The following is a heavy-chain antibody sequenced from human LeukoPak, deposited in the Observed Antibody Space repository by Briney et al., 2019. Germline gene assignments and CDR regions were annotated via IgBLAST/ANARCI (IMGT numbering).Heavy chain of an antibody. V-gene: IGHV6-1*01. D-gene: IGHD6-13*01. CDR2: TYYRSKLYN. Sequence: QTLSLTCAIFGDSFSSNSASWNWVRQSPSRGLEWLGRTYYRSKLYNDYAVCVKSLITVNQETYKNQFSLQLNSVTPEDTAVFYCSRGHSSTLDYWGQGTLVTVSS. CDR1: GDSFSSNSAS. J-gene: IGHJ4*02. CDR3: SRGHSSTLDY.